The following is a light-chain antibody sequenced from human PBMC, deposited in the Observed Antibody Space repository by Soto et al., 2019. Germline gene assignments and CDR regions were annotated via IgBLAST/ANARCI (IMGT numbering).Light chain of an antibody. Sequence: QSVLTQPPSASGTPGQRVTISCSGSSSNIGSNTVNWYQQLPGTAPKLLIYNNNQWPSGVPDRFSGSKSGTSASLVISGLQSEDEADYYCAAWDDSLNGRVFGGGTHLTVL. CDR3: AAWDDSLNGRV. J-gene: IGLJ2*01. CDR2: NNN. CDR1: SSNIGSNT. V-gene: IGLV1-44*01.